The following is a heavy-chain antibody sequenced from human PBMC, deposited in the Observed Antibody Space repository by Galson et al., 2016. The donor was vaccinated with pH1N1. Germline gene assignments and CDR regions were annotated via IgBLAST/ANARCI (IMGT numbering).Heavy chain of an antibody. CDR2: IYESGIT. J-gene: IGHJ5*02. D-gene: IGHD3-16*01. Sequence: TLSLTCTVSGASISTGDYYWSWLRQSPGKGLEWIGDIYESGITHYSSALKSRLSISVDTSKNQFSLKLTSVTAADTAVYYCARERRIQDLGVGNWFDPWGQGTLVTVSS. CDR3: ARERRIQDLGVGNWFDP. V-gene: IGHV4-30-4*01. CDR1: GASISTGDYY.